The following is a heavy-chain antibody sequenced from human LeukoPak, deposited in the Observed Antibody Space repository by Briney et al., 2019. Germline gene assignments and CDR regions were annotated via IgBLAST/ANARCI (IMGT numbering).Heavy chain of an antibody. CDR2: INQDGSEK. J-gene: IGHJ4*02. CDR1: GFTFSSYW. CDR3: ARDGGPLDY. Sequence: GGSLRLSCAVSGFTFSSYWMSWVRQAPGKGLGWVANINQDGSEKYYVDSMKGRFTISRDNAKNSLYLHMNSLRAEDTAVYFCARDGGPLDYWGQGTLVTVSS. V-gene: IGHV3-7*01. D-gene: IGHD3-3*01.